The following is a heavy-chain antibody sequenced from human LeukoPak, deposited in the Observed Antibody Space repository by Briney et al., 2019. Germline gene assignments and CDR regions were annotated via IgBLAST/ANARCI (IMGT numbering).Heavy chain of an antibody. CDR2: ISASGSNT. D-gene: IGHD1-26*01. CDR1: GFTFSSYG. V-gene: IGHV3-23*01. CDR3: AKGASGSHYYSFDY. Sequence: GGSLRLSCAASGFTFSSYGMSWVRQAPGEGLKWVSIISASGSNTIYADSVKGRFTISRDNSKNTLYLQMNSLRAEDTAVYYCAKGASGSHYYSFDYWGQGTLVTVSS. J-gene: IGHJ4*02.